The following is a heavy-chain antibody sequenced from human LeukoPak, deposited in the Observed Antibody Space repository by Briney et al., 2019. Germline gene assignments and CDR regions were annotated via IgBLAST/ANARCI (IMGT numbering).Heavy chain of an antibody. CDR2: IKKTGSET. J-gene: IGHJ6*02. CDR1: GFTFSHFW. V-gene: IGHV3-7*04. Sequence: GGSLRLSCAASGFTFSHFWMSWVRQAPGKGLEWVAYIKKTGSETYYVDSVKGRFTITRDNTRNSLFLQMYSLRAEDTAVYFCARGGGLDVWGQGATVTVSS. CDR3: ARGGGLDV.